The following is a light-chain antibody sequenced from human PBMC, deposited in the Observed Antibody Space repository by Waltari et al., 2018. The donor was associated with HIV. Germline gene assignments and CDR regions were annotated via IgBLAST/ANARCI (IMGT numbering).Light chain of an antibody. V-gene: IGKV3D-15*01. CDR1: QSVSSN. CDR2: GAS. J-gene: IGKJ5*01. CDR3: QQYNNWPPIT. Sequence: EIVMTQSPATLSVSPGERANLSCRASQSVSSNFAWYQQKPCQAPRLLIYGASTRATGIPARFSGSGSGTEFTLTISSLQSEDFAVYYCQQYNNWPPITFGQGTRLEIK.